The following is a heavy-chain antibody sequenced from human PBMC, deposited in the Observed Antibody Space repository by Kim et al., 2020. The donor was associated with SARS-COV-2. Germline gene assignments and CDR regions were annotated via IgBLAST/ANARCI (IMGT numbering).Heavy chain of an antibody. D-gene: IGHD3-10*01. CDR3: ARDPYYGSGSSLVGAFDI. CDR2: INAGNGNT. CDR1: GYTFTSYA. J-gene: IGHJ3*02. Sequence: ASVKVSCKASGYTFTSYAMHWVRQAPGQRLEWMGWINAGNGNTKYSQKFQGRVTITRDTSASTAYMELSSLRSEDTAVYYCARDPYYGSGSSLVGAFDIWGQGTMVTVSS. V-gene: IGHV1-3*01.